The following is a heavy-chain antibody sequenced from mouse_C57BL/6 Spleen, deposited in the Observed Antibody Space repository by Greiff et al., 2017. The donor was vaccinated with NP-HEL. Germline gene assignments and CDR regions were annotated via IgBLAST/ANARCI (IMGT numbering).Heavy chain of an antibody. CDR1: GYTFTSYW. Sequence: VQLQQPGAELVKPGASVKLSCKASGYTFTSYWMQWVKQRPGQGLEWIGEIDPSDSYTNYNQKFKGKATLTVDTSSSTAYMQLSSLTSEDSAVYYCARSTTVVVPFDYWGQGTTLTVSS. CDR2: IDPSDSYT. V-gene: IGHV1-50*01. D-gene: IGHD1-1*01. J-gene: IGHJ2*01. CDR3: ARSTTVVVPFDY.